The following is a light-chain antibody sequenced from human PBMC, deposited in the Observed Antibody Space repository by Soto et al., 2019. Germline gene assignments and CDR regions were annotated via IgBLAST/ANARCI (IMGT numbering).Light chain of an antibody. CDR3: QQYSKSPFT. Sequence: EIVLTQSPGTLSMSPGERATLSCRASQSVSSRYVAWHQQKPGQAPRLLLSGATNSATGIPDRFSGSGSGTDFTLTISRLEPEEFAVYYCQQYSKSPFTFGPGTKVEIK. CDR2: GAT. J-gene: IGKJ3*01. V-gene: IGKV3-20*01. CDR1: QSVSSRY.